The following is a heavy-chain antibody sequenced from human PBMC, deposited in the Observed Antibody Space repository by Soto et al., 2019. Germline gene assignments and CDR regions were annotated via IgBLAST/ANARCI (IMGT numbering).Heavy chain of an antibody. CDR1: GGSFTSNY. Sequence: SETLSLTCVVYGGSFTSNYWTWVRQPPGKGLEWIGEINHSGNTNYSPSLKSRVTISVDTSKNQFSLNLSSVTAADTAVYYCLSARFDYWGQGTLVTVSS. CDR3: LSARFDY. D-gene: IGHD6-19*01. V-gene: IGHV4-34*01. J-gene: IGHJ4*02. CDR2: INHSGNT.